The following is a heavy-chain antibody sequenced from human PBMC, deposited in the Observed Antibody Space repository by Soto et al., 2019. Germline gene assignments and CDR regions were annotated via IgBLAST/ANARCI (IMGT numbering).Heavy chain of an antibody. Sequence: SETLSLTCAVSSGSISTDYWWSWVRQPPGKGLEWIGEVHRSGTTNYIQSLKSRVTMSVDKSINTAYLQWTSLKASDTAIYYCARHCNSLSCHLEVYWGQGTLVTVSS. CDR3: ARHCNSLSCHLEVY. V-gene: IGHV4-4*02. CDR1: SGSISTDYW. J-gene: IGHJ4*02. CDR2: VHRSGTT. D-gene: IGHD1-1*01.